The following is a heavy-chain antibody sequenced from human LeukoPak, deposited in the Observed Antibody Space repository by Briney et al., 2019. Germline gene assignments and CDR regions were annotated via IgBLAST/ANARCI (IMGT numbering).Heavy chain of an antibody. D-gene: IGHD6-6*01. V-gene: IGHV4-31*03. CDR3: ARVRSYYYYYYMDV. Sequence: SETLSLTCTVSGGSISSGGYYWSWIRQHPGKGLEWIGYIYYSGSTYYNPSLKSRVTISVDTSKNQFSLKLSSVTAADTAVYYCARVRSYYYYYYMDVWGKGTTVTVSS. J-gene: IGHJ6*03. CDR1: GGSISSGGYY. CDR2: IYYSGST.